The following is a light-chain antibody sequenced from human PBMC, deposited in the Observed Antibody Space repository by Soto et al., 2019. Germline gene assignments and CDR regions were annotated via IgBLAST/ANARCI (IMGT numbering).Light chain of an antibody. CDR3: CSYAGNSGV. CDR1: SSDVGSYNF. Sequence: QSALTQPASVSGSPGQSIIISCTGTSSDVGSYNFVSWYQQHPGKAPKLMIYEVSKRPSGVSNRFSGSKSGNTASLTISGLQPEDEADYYRCSYAGNSGVFGGGTKVTVL. J-gene: IGLJ3*02. V-gene: IGLV2-23*02. CDR2: EVS.